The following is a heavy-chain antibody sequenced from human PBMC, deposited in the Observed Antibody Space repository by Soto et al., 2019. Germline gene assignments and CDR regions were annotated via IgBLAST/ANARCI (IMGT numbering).Heavy chain of an antibody. D-gene: IGHD5-12*01. J-gene: IGHJ3*02. CDR2: IWYDGSNK. V-gene: IGHV3-33*01. CDR3: ARDLLRGNRWLRYPFGAFDI. Sequence: GGSLRLSCAASGFTFSSYGMHWVRQAPGKGLEWVAVIWYDGSNKYYADSVKGRFTISRDNSKNTLYLQMNSLRAEDTAVYYCARDLLRGNRWLRYPFGAFDIWGQGTMVTV. CDR1: GFTFSSYG.